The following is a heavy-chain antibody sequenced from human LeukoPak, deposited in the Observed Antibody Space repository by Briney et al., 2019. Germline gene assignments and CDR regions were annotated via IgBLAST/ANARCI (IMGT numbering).Heavy chain of an antibody. CDR3: ARQKWEQQGRDYYFNGLDV. Sequence: SETLSLTCSVSIGSISSSKWWSWVRQSPVKGLEWIGEIYLYGTTNYNPSFTSRVTMSVDRSRNQFSLKLASVTAADTAVYYCARQKWEQQGRDYYFNGLDVWGPGTTVIVSS. J-gene: IGHJ6*02. CDR2: IYLYGTT. D-gene: IGHD1/OR15-1a*01. CDR1: IGSISSSKW. V-gene: IGHV4-4*02.